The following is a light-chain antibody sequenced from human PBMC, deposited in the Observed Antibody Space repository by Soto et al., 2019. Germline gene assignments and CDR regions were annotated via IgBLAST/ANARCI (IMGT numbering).Light chain of an antibody. J-gene: IGLJ2*01. CDR2: SSN. Sequence: QSVLTQPPSASGTPGQRVTIPCSGSSSNIGSHTVNWYQQLPGTAPKLLVYSSNQRPSGVPDRFSGSKSGTSASLAISGLQSEDEADYYCAAWDGSLNGVVFGGGPKLTVL. CDR1: SSNIGSHT. V-gene: IGLV1-44*01. CDR3: AAWDGSLNGVV.